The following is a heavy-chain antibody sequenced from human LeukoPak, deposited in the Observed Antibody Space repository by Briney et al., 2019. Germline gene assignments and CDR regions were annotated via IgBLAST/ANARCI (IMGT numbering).Heavy chain of an antibody. D-gene: IGHD6-13*01. CDR2: ISSSSSYI. CDR3: ARGPAAGDY. Sequence: GSLRLSCAASGFTFSSYSMNWVHQAPGKGLEWVSSISSSSSYIYYADSVKGRFTISRDNARNSLYLQMNSLRAEDTAVYYCARGPAAGDYWGQGTLVTVSS. J-gene: IGHJ4*02. V-gene: IGHV3-21*01. CDR1: GFTFSSYS.